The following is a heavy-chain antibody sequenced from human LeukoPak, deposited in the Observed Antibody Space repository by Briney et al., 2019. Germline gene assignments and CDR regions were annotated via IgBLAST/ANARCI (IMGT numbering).Heavy chain of an antibody. V-gene: IGHV4-59*08. J-gene: IGHJ4*02. CDR2: IYYSGST. Sequence: PSETLSLTCTVSGGSISSYYWSWIRQPPGKGLEWIGYIYYSGSTNYNPSLKSRVSISVDTSKNQFSLKLSSVTAADTAVYYCARRDDSSGYYLLWGQGTLVTVSS. D-gene: IGHD3-22*01. CDR1: GGSISSYY. CDR3: ARRDDSSGYYLL.